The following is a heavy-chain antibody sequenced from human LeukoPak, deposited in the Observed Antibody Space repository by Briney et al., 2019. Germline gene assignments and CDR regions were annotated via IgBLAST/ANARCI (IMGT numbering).Heavy chain of an antibody. J-gene: IGHJ6*03. V-gene: IGHV3-53*01. CDR3: ARDLYGIYYMDA. CDR1: GFTVSSNY. CDR2: IYSGGST. Sequence: GGSLRLSCAASGFTVSSNYMSWVRQAPGKGLEWVSVIYSGGSTYYADSVKGRFTISRDNSKNTLYLQMNSLRAEDTAVYYCARDLYGIYYMDAWGKGTTVTISS. D-gene: IGHD3-16*01.